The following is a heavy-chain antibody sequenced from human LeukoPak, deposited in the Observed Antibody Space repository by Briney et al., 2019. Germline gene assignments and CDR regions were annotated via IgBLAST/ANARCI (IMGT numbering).Heavy chain of an antibody. CDR3: ARVGDTAMAGTFDY. CDR2: IYSGGTT. J-gene: IGHJ4*02. V-gene: IGHV3-66*02. D-gene: IGHD5-18*01. Sequence: GGSLRLSCAASGFTVCSNSMGWVRQAPGKGLEWVSVIYSGGTTFYPDSVKGRFTISRDSSKNTLYLQMNSLRAEDTAVYYCARVGDTAMAGTFDYWGQGTLVTVSS. CDR1: GFTVCSNS.